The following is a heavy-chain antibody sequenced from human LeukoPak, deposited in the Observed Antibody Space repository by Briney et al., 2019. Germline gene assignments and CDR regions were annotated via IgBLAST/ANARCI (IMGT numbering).Heavy chain of an antibody. J-gene: IGHJ4*02. V-gene: IGHV3-23*01. CDR2: INDSGGNT. CDR1: GFTFSSYA. CDR3: ARTSAGIRGGYFDY. Sequence: GGSLRLSCAASGFTFSSYAMSWVRQAPGKGLEWVSLINDSGGNTYYADSVKGRFTISRDNSKNTLFLQMSSLRAEDTAVYYCARTSAGIRGGYFDYWGQGTLVTVSS. D-gene: IGHD3-10*01.